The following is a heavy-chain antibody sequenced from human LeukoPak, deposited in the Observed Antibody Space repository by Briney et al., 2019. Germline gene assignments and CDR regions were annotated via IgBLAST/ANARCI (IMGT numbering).Heavy chain of an antibody. CDR3: ARDHDWDYMDV. Sequence: GESLRLSCAASGFTFTTYWMSWVRQAPGKGLEWVSFISTSSSYIYYADSVKGRFTISRDNAKNSLYLQMSSLRAEDTAVYYCARDHDWDYMDVWGKGTTVTVSS. J-gene: IGHJ6*03. CDR1: GFTFTTYW. D-gene: IGHD3-9*01. CDR2: ISTSSSYI. V-gene: IGHV3-21*01.